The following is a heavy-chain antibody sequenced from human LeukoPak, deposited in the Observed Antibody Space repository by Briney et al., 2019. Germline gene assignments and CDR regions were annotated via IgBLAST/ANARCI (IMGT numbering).Heavy chain of an antibody. D-gene: IGHD1-26*01. CDR3: AKMKGHPLPKYYMDV. J-gene: IGHJ6*01. Sequence: GGSLRLSCAASGFTFSGFAMSWVRRTPGKELEGVSGISGTGDNTVYADSVKGRFTISRANSKDTLYLEMNSLRAEDTAIYYCAKMKGHPLPKYYMDVWGQGTTVTVSS. V-gene: IGHV3-23*01. CDR2: ISGTGDNT. CDR1: GFTFSGFA.